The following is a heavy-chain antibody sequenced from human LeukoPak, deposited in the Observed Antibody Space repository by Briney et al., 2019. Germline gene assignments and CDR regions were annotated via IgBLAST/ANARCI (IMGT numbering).Heavy chain of an antibody. Sequence: GGSLRLSCAASGFTFSSHWMHWVRQAPGKGLVWVSLIDGDGSNTNYADSVKGRFVISRDNAKNSLYLQMNSLRAEDTAVYYCARDRAGRDWGQGTLVTVSS. CDR3: ARDRAGRD. J-gene: IGHJ1*01. CDR2: IDGDGSNT. D-gene: IGHD6-13*01. V-gene: IGHV3-74*01. CDR1: GFTFSSHW.